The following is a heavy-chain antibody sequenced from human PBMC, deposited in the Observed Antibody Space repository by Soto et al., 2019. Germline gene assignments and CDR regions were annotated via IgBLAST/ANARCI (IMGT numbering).Heavy chain of an antibody. V-gene: IGHV3-23*01. CDR3: AREWSTSGDLDY. CDR2: ISGSGGST. J-gene: IGHJ4*02. CDR1: GFTFSSYA. D-gene: IGHD3-10*01. Sequence: PGGSLRLSCAASGFTFSSYAMSWVRQAPGKGLEWVSAISGSGGSTYYADSVKGRFTISRDNSRNTLYLQMNSLRPEDTAVYYCAREWSTSGDLDYWGQGTLVTVSS.